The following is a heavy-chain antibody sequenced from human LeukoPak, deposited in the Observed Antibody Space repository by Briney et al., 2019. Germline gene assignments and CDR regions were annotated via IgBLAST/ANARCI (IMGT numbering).Heavy chain of an antibody. V-gene: IGHV4-59*08. CDR3: ARHPFSSPFDY. D-gene: IGHD2/OR15-2a*01. J-gene: IGHJ4*02. CDR2: IYHTGNS. Sequence: SETLSLTCTVSGGSVSSDYWSWIRQPPGKGLEWIGYIYHTGNSDYNPSLKSRATISLDTSKDQFSLKLTSVTAADTAVYFCARHPFSSPFDYWGQGTLVTVSS. CDR1: GGSVSSDY.